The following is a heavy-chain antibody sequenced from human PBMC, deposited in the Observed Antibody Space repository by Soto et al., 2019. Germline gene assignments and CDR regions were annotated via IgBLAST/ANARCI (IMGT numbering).Heavy chain of an antibody. V-gene: IGHV3-33*01. Sequence: QGQLVESGGGVVQPGRSLRLSCVASGFDFKTYGMHWVRQAPGKGLEWVAVIGFDGTNIHYSDSVRDRFSISTDNSENTVSLQMNSLRVEHTALYYCVRTACVINNCSYRGVRWGQGTLGIV. CDR3: VRTACVINNCSYRGVR. D-gene: IGHD1-20*01. CDR1: GFDFKTYG. J-gene: IGHJ4*02. CDR2: IGFDGTNI.